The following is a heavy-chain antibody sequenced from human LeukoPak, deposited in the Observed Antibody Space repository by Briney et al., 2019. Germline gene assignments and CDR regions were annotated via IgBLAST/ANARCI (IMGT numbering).Heavy chain of an antibody. CDR3: ARHPYYGSGSPYWYFDL. CDR1: GYSFSNHT. D-gene: IGHD3-10*01. Sequence: ASVKVSCKASGYSFSNHTMHWVRQAPGQRLEWMGWINAADGNTKYSQNFQGRVTISRDSSASTAYMELSSVTAADTAVYYCARHPYYGSGSPYWYFDLWGRGTLVTVSS. V-gene: IGHV1-3*01. CDR2: INAADGNT. J-gene: IGHJ2*01.